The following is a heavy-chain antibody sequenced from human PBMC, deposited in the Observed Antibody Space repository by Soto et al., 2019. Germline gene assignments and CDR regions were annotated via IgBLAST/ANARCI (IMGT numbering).Heavy chain of an antibody. CDR3: ARGKWFFDY. Sequence: LGGSLRLSCAASGFTFRSYGMHLVRQAPGKGTEVEAVKWFEGRNKYYAVSLKGRFTISRDNSKNTLYHQMNSQRAGDTGVYYCARGKWFFDYWGQGTLVNVSS. V-gene: IGHV3-33*01. J-gene: IGHJ4*02. CDR1: GFTFRSYG. CDR2: KWFEGRNK. D-gene: IGHD2-8*01.